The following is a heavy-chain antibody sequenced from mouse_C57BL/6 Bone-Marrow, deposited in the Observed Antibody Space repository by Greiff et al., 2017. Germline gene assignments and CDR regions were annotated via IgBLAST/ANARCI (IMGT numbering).Heavy chain of an antibody. D-gene: IGHD1-1*01. Sequence: EVQLQQSGAELVRPGASVKLSCTASGFNIKDDYMHWVKQRPEQGLEWIGWIDPENGDTEYASKFQGKATITADTSSNTAYLQLSSLTSEDTAVYYCTALDYYGSSYDYFDYWGQGATLAVSS. CDR3: TALDYYGSSYDYFDY. V-gene: IGHV14-4*01. J-gene: IGHJ2*01. CDR1: GFNIKDDY. CDR2: IDPENGDT.